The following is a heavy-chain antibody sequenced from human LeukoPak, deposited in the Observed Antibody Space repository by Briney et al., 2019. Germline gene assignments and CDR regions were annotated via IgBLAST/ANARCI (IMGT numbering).Heavy chain of an antibody. J-gene: IGHJ4*02. CDR1: GYTLTELS. Sequence: ASVKVSCKVSGYTLTELSMHWVRQAPGKGLEWMGRIIPILGIANYAQKFQGRVTITADKSTSTAYMELSSLRSEDTAVYYCARDSQPPHLTDYWGQGTLVTVSS. CDR3: ARDSQPPHLTDY. V-gene: IGHV1-69*04. CDR2: IIPILGIA. D-gene: IGHD3-9*01.